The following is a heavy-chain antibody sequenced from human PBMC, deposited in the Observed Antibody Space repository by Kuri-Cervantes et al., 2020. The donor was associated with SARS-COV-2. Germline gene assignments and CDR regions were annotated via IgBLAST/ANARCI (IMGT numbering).Heavy chain of an antibody. J-gene: IGHJ6*03. CDR3: ARRVRGAIIGRVYYYMDV. V-gene: IGHV3-21*04. D-gene: IGHD3-10*01. CDR2: ISSSSSYI. Sequence: GGSLRLSCAASGFTFSSYSMNWVRQAPGKGLEWVSSISSSSSYIYYADSVKGRFTISRDNAKNSLYLQMNSLRAEDTAVYYCARRVRGAIIGRVYYYMDVWGKGTTVTVSS. CDR1: GFTFSSYS.